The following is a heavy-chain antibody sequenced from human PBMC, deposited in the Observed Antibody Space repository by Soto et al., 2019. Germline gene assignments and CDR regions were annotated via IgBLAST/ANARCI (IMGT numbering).Heavy chain of an antibody. J-gene: IGHJ5*02. CDR3: ARRERYYGSPGWFDP. CDR2: VYYNENT. D-gene: IGHD3-10*01. CDR1: GGSSSSFTYY. V-gene: IGHV4-39*01. Sequence: PSETLSLTCSVSGGSSSSFTYYWGWIRQPPGKGLEWIGTVYYNENTYYNPSLKSRVTITVDTAKNQFSLNLRSVTAADTAMYFCARRERYYGSPGWFDPWGPGTLVTVSS.